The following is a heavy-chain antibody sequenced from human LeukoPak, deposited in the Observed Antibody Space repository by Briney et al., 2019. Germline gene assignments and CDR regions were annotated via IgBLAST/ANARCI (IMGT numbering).Heavy chain of an antibody. D-gene: IGHD4-17*01. CDR1: GDSVSSNSAA. CDR3: ARGRVTTIANYYYYYIDV. J-gene: IGHJ6*03. Sequence: SQTLSLTCAISGDSVSSNSAAWTWIRQSPSRGLEWLGRTYYRSKWYNDYEVSVQSRITINPDTSKNQFSLQLNSVTPEYTAVYYCARGRVTTIANYYYYYIDVWGKGTTVTVSS. V-gene: IGHV6-1*01. CDR2: TYYRSKWYN.